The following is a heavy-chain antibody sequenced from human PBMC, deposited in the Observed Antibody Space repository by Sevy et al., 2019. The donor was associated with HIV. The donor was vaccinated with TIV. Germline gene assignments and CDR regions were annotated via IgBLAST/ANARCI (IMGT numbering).Heavy chain of an antibody. CDR1: GGSISSGGYY. V-gene: IGHV4-31*03. CDR2: IYYSGST. CDR3: AREEGYYGSGSNYFDY. J-gene: IGHJ4*02. D-gene: IGHD3-10*01. Sequence: SETLSLTCTVSGGSISSGGYYWSWIRQHPGKGLEWIGYIYYSGSTYYNPSLKSRVTISVDTSKTQFSLKRSSVTAADTAVYYCAREEGYYGSGSNYFDYWGQGTLVTVSS.